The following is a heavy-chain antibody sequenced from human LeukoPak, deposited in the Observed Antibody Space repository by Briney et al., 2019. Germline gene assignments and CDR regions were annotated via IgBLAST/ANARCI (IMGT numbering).Heavy chain of an antibody. J-gene: IGHJ1*01. CDR1: GLSFNKDV. V-gene: IGHV3-23*01. Sequence: GGSLRLSCVVSGLSFNKDVMSWFRQAPGKGLEWVSSVSPGGVSPNHADSVKGRFTVSRDDSLNTLYLQMNSLRVDDTAVYYCARDGAIVAGTAQHWGQGALVTVSS. D-gene: IGHD5-12*01. CDR2: VSPGGVSP. CDR3: ARDGAIVAGTAQH.